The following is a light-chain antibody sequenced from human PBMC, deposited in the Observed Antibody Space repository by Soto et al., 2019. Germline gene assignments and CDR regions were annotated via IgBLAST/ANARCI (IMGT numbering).Light chain of an antibody. V-gene: IGLV1-44*01. CDR2: TND. CDR3: AVWDDSLNAVV. J-gene: IGLJ3*02. CDR1: TSNIGRNA. Sequence: QSVLPQPPSASGAPGQRVTISCSGSTSNIGRNAVNWYQQLTGTAPKLLISTNDDRPSGVPDRFSGSKSGTSASLAISGLQSEDEADYYCAVWDDSLNAVVFGGGTKVTVL.